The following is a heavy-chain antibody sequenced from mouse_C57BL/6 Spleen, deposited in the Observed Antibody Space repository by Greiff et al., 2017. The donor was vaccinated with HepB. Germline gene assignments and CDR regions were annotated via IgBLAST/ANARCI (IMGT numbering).Heavy chain of an antibody. CDR2: IYPGSGST. J-gene: IGHJ4*01. D-gene: IGHD4-1*01. CDR1: GYTFTSYW. Sequence: QVQLQQSGAELVKPGASVKMSCKASGYTFTSYWITWVKQRPGQGLEWIGDIYPGSGSTNYNEKFKSKATLTVDTSSSTAYMQLSSLTSEDSAVYYCARSHNSRLGRDYYYAMDYWGQGTSVTVSS. CDR3: ARSHNSRLGRDYYYAMDY. V-gene: IGHV1-55*01.